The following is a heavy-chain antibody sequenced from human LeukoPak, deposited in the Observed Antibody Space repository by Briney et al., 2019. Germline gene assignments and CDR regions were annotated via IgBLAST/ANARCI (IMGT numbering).Heavy chain of an antibody. Sequence: PGRSLRLSCAASGFTFDDYAMHWVRQAPGKGLEWVSGISWNSGSIGYADSVKGRFTISRDNAKNSLYLQMNSLRAEDTALYYCAKDSNEGGYSYGFDYWGQGTLVTVSS. CDR2: ISWNSGSI. V-gene: IGHV3-9*01. D-gene: IGHD5-18*01. CDR3: AKDSNEGGYSYGFDY. J-gene: IGHJ4*02. CDR1: GFTFDDYA.